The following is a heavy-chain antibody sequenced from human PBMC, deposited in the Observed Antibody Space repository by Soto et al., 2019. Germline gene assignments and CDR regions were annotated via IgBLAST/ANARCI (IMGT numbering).Heavy chain of an antibody. CDR3: AKDVAVSSSWPSHGMDV. V-gene: IGHV3-23*01. CDR1: GFAFSSYA. J-gene: IGHJ6*02. CDR2: ISGSGVST. Sequence: PGGSLRLSCAASGFAFSSYALSWVRQAPGKGLEWVSYISGSGVSTHYADSVKGRFTISRDNSKNTLYLQMNSLRAEDTAVYYCAKDVAVSSSWPSHGMDVWGQGTTVTVS. D-gene: IGHD6-13*01.